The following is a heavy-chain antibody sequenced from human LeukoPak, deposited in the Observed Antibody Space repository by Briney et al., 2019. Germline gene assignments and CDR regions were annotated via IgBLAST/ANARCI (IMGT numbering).Heavy chain of an antibody. CDR2: INPSGGST. D-gene: IGHD4-23*01. J-gene: IGHJ6*03. CDR3: ERGYRGGNSPLRYYSYYMNV. CDR1: GYTFTSYY. Sequence: ASVKVSCKASGYTFTSYYMHWVRQAPGQGLEWMGIINPSGGSTSYAQKFQGRVTMTRDMYTSTVYMELSRLRSEDTAVYYCERGYRGGNSPLRYYSYYMNVWGKGTTVTVSS. V-gene: IGHV1-46*01.